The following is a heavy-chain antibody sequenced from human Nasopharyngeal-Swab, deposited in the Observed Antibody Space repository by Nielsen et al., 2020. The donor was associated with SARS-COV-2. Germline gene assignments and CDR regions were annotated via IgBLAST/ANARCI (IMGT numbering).Heavy chain of an antibody. Sequence: SGPTLVKPTQTLTLTCTFSGFSLSTSGMCVSWVRQPPGKALEWLALIDWDDDKYYSTSLKTRLTISKDTSKNQVVLTMTNMDPVDTATYYCARTQGYYYDSNDAFDIWGQGTMVTVSS. CDR3: ARTQGYYYDSNDAFDI. D-gene: IGHD3-22*01. J-gene: IGHJ3*02. CDR2: IDWDDDK. V-gene: IGHV2-70*20. CDR1: GFSLSTSGMC.